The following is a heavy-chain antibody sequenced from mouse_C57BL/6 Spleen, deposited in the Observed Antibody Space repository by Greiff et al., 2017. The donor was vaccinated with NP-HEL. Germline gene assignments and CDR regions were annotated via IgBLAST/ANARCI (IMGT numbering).Heavy chain of an antibody. CDR1: ISLSTSGMGL. V-gene: IGHV8-2*01. Sequence: QVTLNVSGPGILQPSQTLSLACTFSGISLSTSGMGLSWLRKPSGKALEWLASIWNNDNYYNPSLQSRLTISKETSNYQVFLKLTSVDTADSSTYYGAWRASTVVAKKGYYYDGWGQGTTLTVSS. CDR3: WRASTVVAKKGYYYDG. CDR2: WNNDNY. D-gene: IGHD1-1*01. J-gene: IGHJ2*01.